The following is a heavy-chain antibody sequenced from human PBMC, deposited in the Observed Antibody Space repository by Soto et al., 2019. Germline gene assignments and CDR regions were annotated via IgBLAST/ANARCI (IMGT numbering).Heavy chain of an antibody. CDR2: IFYFGST. J-gene: IGHJ4*01. D-gene: IGHD4-17*01. Sequence: LSLTCTVSGGSISSYYWSWIRQTPGKGLEWIGYIFYFGSTNYNPSLKSRDTLSIDTSKNQLSLKLSSVTAADTAVYYCYSSVTPVEYWGHGTLVTVSS. V-gene: IGHV4-59*08. CDR3: YSSVTPVEY. CDR1: GGSISSYY.